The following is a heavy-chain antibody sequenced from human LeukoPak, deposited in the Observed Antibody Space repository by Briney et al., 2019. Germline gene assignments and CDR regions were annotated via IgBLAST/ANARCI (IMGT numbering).Heavy chain of an antibody. CDR3: ARDRCGGDCYRAFDI. D-gene: IGHD2-21*02. Sequence: GGSLRLSCAASGFTFSNYAMNWVRQAPGKGLEWVSYISGGSSSIYYADSVKGRFTISRDNAKNSLYLQMNSLRDEDTAVYYCARDRCGGDCYRAFDIWGQGTMVTVSS. V-gene: IGHV3-48*02. CDR1: GFTFSNYA. CDR2: ISGGSSSI. J-gene: IGHJ3*02.